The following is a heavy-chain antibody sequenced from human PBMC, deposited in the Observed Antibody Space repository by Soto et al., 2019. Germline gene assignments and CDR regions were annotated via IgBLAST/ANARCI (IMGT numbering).Heavy chain of an antibody. CDR3: ARDGSGTPPLNTAFDI. V-gene: IGHV4-30-4*01. D-gene: IGHD3-10*01. CDR2: IYYSGST. Sequence: PSETLSLTCTVSVGSISSGDYYWGWIRHPPGKGLEWIGYIYYSGSTYYNPSLKSRVTISVDTSKNQFSLKLSSVTAADTAVYYCARDGSGTPPLNTAFDIWGQGTMVTVSS. CDR1: VGSISSGDYY. J-gene: IGHJ3*02.